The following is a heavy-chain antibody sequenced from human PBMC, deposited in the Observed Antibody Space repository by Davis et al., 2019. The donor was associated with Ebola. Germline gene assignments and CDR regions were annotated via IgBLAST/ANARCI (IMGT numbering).Heavy chain of an antibody. Sequence: PGGSLRLSCKGSGYSFTSYWISWVRQMPGKGLEWMGRIDPSDSYTNYSPSFQGHVSISADKSISTAYLQWSSLKASDTAMYYCARLWVGYGSGTPNWFDPWGQGTLVTVSS. V-gene: IGHV5-10-1*01. CDR1: GYSFTSYW. CDR3: ARLWVGYGSGTPNWFDP. CDR2: IDPSDSYT. J-gene: IGHJ5*02. D-gene: IGHD3-10*01.